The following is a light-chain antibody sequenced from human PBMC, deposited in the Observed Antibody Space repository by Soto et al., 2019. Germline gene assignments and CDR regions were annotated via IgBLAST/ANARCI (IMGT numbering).Light chain of an antibody. J-gene: IGLJ1*01. CDR2: DVS. Sequence: QSALTQPASVSGSPGQSITISCTGTSSDVGAYEYVSWYQQHPGKAPKLLIYDVSNRPSGVSTRLSGSKSGNTASLTISGLQAEDEGDYYCTSYTTRRLYVFGSGTKVTVL. V-gene: IGLV2-14*03. CDR3: TSYTTRRLYV. CDR1: SSDVGAYEY.